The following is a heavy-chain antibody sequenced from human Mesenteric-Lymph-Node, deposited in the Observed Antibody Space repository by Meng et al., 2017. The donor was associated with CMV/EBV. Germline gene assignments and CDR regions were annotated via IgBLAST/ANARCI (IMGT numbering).Heavy chain of an antibody. CDR2: IISNGGST. D-gene: IGHD2-21*01. CDR1: GITFTTYA. V-gene: IGHV3-64*02. J-gene: IGHJ3*02. CDR3: ARHNPVLFGAFDI. Sequence: GESLKISCAASGITFTTYAMSWVRQAPGKGLEYVSAIISNGGSTYYADSVKGRFTISRDNSKNTLYLQMGSLRAEDMAVYYCARHNPVLFGAFDIWGQGTMVTVSS.